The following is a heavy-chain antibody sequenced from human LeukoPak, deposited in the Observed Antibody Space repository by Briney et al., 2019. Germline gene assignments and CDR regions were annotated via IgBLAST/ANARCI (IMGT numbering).Heavy chain of an antibody. CDR1: GFTFSSYG. D-gene: IGHD3-22*01. CDR2: ISYDGSNK. CDR3: AKDSSGYYDAFDI. V-gene: IGHV3-30*18. Sequence: GRSLRLSCAASGFTFSSYGMHWVRQAPGKGLEWVAVISYDGSNKYYADSVEGRFTISRDNSKNTLYLQMSSLRAEDTAVYYCAKDSSGYYDAFDIWGQGTMVTVSS. J-gene: IGHJ3*02.